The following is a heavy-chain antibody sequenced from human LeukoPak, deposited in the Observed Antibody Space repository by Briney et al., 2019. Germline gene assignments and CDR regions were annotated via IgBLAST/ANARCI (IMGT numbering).Heavy chain of an antibody. CDR2: ISSSGSTI. Sequence: GGSLRLSCAASGFTFSDHYMSWIRQAPGKGLEWVSYISSSGSTIYYADSVKGRFTISRDNAKNSLYLQMNSLRAEDTAVYYCAGARAARPAGVRYWGQGTLVTVSS. J-gene: IGHJ4*02. CDR1: GFTFSDHY. CDR3: AGARAARPAGVRY. V-gene: IGHV3-11*04. D-gene: IGHD6-6*01.